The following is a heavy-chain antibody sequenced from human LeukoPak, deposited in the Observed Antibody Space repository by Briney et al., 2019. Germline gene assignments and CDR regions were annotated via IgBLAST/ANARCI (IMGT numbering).Heavy chain of an antibody. Sequence: PSETLSLTCAVYGGSFSGYYWSWIRQPPGKGLEWIGEINHSGSTNYNPSLKSRVTISVDTSKNQFSLKLSSVTAADTAVYYCARGRAPYCSSTSCYNGLGKILDPWGQGTLVTVSS. CDR2: INHSGST. J-gene: IGHJ5*02. CDR3: ARGRAPYCSSTSCYNGLGKILDP. D-gene: IGHD2-2*02. CDR1: GGSFSGYY. V-gene: IGHV4-34*01.